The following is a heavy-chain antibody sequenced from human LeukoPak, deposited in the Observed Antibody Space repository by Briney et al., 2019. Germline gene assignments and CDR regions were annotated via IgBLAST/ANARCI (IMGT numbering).Heavy chain of an antibody. V-gene: IGHV1-46*01. Sequence: ASVKVSCKASGYTFSSSDINWVRRATGQGLEWMGIINPSGGSTSYAQKFQGRVTMTRDTSTSTVYMELSSLRSEDTAVYYCARAVLDFWSRPNYFDYWGQGTLVTVSS. CDR1: GYTFSSSD. D-gene: IGHD3-3*01. CDR2: INPSGGST. CDR3: ARAVLDFWSRPNYFDY. J-gene: IGHJ4*02.